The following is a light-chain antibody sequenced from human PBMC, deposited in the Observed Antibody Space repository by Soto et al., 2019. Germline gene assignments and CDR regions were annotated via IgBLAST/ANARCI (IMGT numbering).Light chain of an antibody. CDR1: SSNIGAGYD. J-gene: IGLJ2*01. Sequence: QLVLTQPPSVSGAPGQRVTISCTGSSSNIGAGYDVHWYQQLPGTAPKLLIYGNSNRPSGVPDRFSGSKSGTSASLAITGLQAEDEADYSCQSYDSSLVVFGGGTKLTVL. CDR3: QSYDSSLVV. V-gene: IGLV1-40*01. CDR2: GNS.